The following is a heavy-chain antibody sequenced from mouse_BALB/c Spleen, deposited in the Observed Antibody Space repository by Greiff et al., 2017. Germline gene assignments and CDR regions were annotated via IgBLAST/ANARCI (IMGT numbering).Heavy chain of an antibody. CDR2: IWGDGST. CDR3: ARDGYYEYFDV. J-gene: IGHJ1*01. D-gene: IGHD1-1*01. Sequence: VKLVESGPGLVAPSQSLSITCTVSGFSLTGYCVNWVRQPPGKGLEWLGMIWGDGSTDYKSALKYRLSISNDNTKSQVFLKMNSLQTDDTARYYCARDGYYEYFDVWGAGTTVTVSS. V-gene: IGHV2-6-7*01. CDR1: GFSLTGYC.